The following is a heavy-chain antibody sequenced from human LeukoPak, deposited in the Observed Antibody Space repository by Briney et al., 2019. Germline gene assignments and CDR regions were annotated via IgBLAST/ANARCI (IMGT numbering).Heavy chain of an antibody. CDR2: ISAYSGGT. J-gene: IGHJ4*02. D-gene: IGHD4-17*01. V-gene: IGHV1-2*02. Sequence: ASVKVSCKASGYTFTSYGISWVRQAPGQGLEWMGWISAYSGGTNYAQKFQGRVTMTRDTSISTTCMELSRLRSDDTAVYYCASLIRAVTYFNYWGQGTLVTVSS. CDR3: ASLIRAVTYFNY. CDR1: GYTFTSYG.